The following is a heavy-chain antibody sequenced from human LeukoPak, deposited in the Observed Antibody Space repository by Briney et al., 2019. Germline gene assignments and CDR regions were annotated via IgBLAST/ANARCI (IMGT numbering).Heavy chain of an antibody. CDR2: IKEDGSEK. J-gene: IGHJ6*03. CDR1: GFTFSTYW. Sequence: GGSLRLSCAASGFTFSTYWMSWVRQAPGKGLEWVANIKEDGSEKYYVDSVKGRFTISRDNAKNSLYLQMNSLRAEDTAVYYCAKEMTTWVSYYYMDVWGKGTTVTVSS. D-gene: IGHD4-17*01. CDR3: AKEMTTWVSYYYMDV. V-gene: IGHV3-7*03.